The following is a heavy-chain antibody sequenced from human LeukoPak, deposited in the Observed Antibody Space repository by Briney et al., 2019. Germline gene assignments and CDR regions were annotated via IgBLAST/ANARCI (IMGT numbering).Heavy chain of an antibody. J-gene: IGHJ4*02. CDR2: IYYSGST. Sequence: SETLSLTCTVSGGSISSYYWSWIRQPPGKGLEWIGYIYYSGSTNYNPSLKSRVTISVDTSKNQFSLKLSSVTAADTAVYYCARLISGVGYFDYWGQGTLVTVSS. CDR3: ARLISGVGYFDY. CDR1: GGSISSYY. D-gene: IGHD3-10*01. V-gene: IGHV4-59*08.